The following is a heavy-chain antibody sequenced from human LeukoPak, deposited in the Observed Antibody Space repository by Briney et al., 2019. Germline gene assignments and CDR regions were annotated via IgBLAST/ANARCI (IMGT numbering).Heavy chain of an antibody. CDR1: GGSFSGYY. CDR2: INHSGST. D-gene: IGHD2-2*01. J-gene: IGHJ6*02. V-gene: IGHV4-34*01. CDR3: AREGKKYQLLSIYHYYGMDV. Sequence: PSETLSLTCAVYGGSFSGYYWSWIRQPPGKGLEWIGEINHSGSTNYNPSLKSRVTMSVDTSKSQFSLKLSSVTAADTAVYYCAREGKKYQLLSIYHYYGMDVWGQGTTVTVSS.